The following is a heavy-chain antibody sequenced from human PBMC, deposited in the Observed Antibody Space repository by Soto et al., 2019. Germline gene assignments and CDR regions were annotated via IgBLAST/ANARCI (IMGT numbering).Heavy chain of an antibody. CDR3: ARTYSSSWYLIWFDP. J-gene: IGHJ5*02. CDR1: GGSISSSSYY. CDR2: IYYSGST. V-gene: IGHV4-39*07. Sequence: SETLSLTCTVSGGSISSSSYYWGWIRQPPGKGLEWIGNIYYSGSTYYNPSLKSRVTISVDTSKNQFSLKLSSVTAADTAVYYCARTYSSSWYLIWFDPWGQGTLVTVSS. D-gene: IGHD6-13*01.